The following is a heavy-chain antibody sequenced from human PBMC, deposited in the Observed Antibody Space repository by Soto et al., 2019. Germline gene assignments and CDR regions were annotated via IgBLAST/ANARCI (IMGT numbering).Heavy chain of an antibody. D-gene: IGHD3-22*01. V-gene: IGHV4-39*01. CDR1: GASITTTTYY. CDR2: IYNGGPS. CDR3: ARHQVNTRMSMGSPFDD. Sequence: SETLSLTCTVSGASITTTTYYWAWIRQPPGKGLEWIGSIYNGGPSRFNPSLESRVTMSVDTSKNQFSLRLTSVTAEDTAVYYCARHQVNTRMSMGSPFDDWRPGTLVTVSS. J-gene: IGHJ4*02.